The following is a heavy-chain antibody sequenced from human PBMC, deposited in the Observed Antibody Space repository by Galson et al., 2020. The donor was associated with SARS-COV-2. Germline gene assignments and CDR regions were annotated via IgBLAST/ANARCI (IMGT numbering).Heavy chain of an antibody. D-gene: IGHD3-22*01. CDR1: GSSFTSYW. CDR2: IYTGDTDT. J-gene: IGHJ3*02. V-gene: IGHV5-51*01. CDR3: ARQGTMIAQGDPPAVDI. Sequence: GESLQLSCKGSGSSFTSYWIGWVRQMPGKGLEWKGSIYTGDTDTRYRPSFQGQVTISADKSIRTAYLQWSSLKASDTAMYYCARQGTMIAQGDPPAVDIGGQGTMVIFSS.